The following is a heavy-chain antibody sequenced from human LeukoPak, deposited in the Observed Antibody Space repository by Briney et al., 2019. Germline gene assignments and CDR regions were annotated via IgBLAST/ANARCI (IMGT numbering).Heavy chain of an antibody. D-gene: IGHD6-13*01. CDR3: ARGVYIAAAQYGY. CDR1: GGSISSYY. J-gene: IGHJ4*02. Sequence: SETLSLTCSVSGGSISSYYWSWIRQPAGKGLEWIGRIYISGSTNYNPSLKSRVTISVDTSKNEFSLKLSSVTAADTAVYYCARGVYIAAAQYGYWGQGTLVTVSS. CDR2: IYISGST. V-gene: IGHV4-4*07.